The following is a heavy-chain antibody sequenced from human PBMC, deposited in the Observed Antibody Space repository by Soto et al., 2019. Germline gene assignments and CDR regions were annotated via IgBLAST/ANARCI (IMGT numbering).Heavy chain of an antibody. CDR2: MNPNSGNT. V-gene: IGHV1-8*01. CDR1: GYTFTSYD. CDR3: AREKSSGYYYDY. J-gene: IGHJ4*02. Sequence: ASVKVACQASGYTFTSYDISWGRQATGQGLEWMGWMNPNSGNTAYAQKFQGRVTMTRNTSISTAYMELSSLRSEDTAVYYCAREKSSGYYYDYWGQGTLVTVSS. D-gene: IGHD3-22*01.